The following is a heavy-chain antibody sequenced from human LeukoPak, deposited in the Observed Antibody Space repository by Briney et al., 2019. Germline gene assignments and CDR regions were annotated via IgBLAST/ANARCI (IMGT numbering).Heavy chain of an antibody. CDR1: GFTLSENW. D-gene: IGHD2-15*01. J-gene: IGHJ4*02. V-gene: IGHV3-15*07. Sequence: GGSLRLSCVVSGFTLSENWMHWVRQAPGKGLEWVGRIKNTADGGTIDYAAAVKGRFTISRDDSKKTLYLQMNSLKSEDTALYYCTSAKSLLRYWGQGTLVTVSS. CDR2: IKNTADGGTI. CDR3: TSAKSLLRY.